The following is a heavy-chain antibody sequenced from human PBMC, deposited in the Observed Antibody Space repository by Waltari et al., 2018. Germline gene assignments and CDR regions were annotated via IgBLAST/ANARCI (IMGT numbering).Heavy chain of an antibody. J-gene: IGHJ5*02. CDR2: INHSGST. D-gene: IGHD6-19*01. CDR3: ARGLISSGWYGNWFDP. Sequence: QVQLQQWGAGLLKPSETLSLTCAVYGGSFSGYYWSWIRQHPGKGLEWIGEINHSGSTNYNPSLKSRVTISVDTSKNQFSLKLSSVTAADTAVYYCARGLISSGWYGNWFDPWGQGTLVTVSS. V-gene: IGHV4-34*01. CDR1: GGSFSGYY.